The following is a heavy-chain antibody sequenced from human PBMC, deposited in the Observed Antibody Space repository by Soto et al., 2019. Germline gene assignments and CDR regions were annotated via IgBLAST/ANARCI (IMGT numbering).Heavy chain of an antibody. V-gene: IGHV1-18*01. CDR1: GYTFTSYG. Sequence: QVQLVQSGAEVKKPGASVKVSCKASGYTFTSYGISWVRQAPGQGIEWMGWISDYTGNTNYAKKLQGRVTMTIDTATSTADMELTSLRSDDTAVYYCSRDLTPGIVDHWGQGTMIPGYS. CDR2: ISDYTGNT. D-gene: IGHD1-26*01. J-gene: IGHJ4*02. CDR3: SRDLTPGIVDH.